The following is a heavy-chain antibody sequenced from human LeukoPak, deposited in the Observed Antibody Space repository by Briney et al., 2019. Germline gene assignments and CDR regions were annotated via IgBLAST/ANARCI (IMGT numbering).Heavy chain of an antibody. CDR3: ARDPTPNYGIYMDV. J-gene: IGHJ6*03. CDR1: GFTFNSYG. V-gene: IGHV3-30*02. Sequence: GGSLRLSCAASGFTFNSYGMHWVRQAPGKWLEWVAFIRYDGSNKSYADSVKGRFTIPRDNSKNTLYLQMNSLRAEDTAVYYCARDPTPNYGIYMDVWGRGTTVTISS. D-gene: IGHD3-10*01. CDR2: IRYDGSNK.